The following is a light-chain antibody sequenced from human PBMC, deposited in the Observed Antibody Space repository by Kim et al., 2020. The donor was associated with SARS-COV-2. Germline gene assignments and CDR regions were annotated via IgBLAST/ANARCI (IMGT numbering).Light chain of an antibody. CDR3: QSYDSSNQVV. V-gene: IGLV6-57*03. CDR2: EDN. Sequence: KPVTIPCTRSGGSIASNYVQWYQQRPGSAPTTVIYEDNQRPSGVPDRFSGSIDSSSNSASLTISGLKTEDEADYYCQSYDSSNQVVFGGGTQLTVL. J-gene: IGLJ2*01. CDR1: GGSIASNY.